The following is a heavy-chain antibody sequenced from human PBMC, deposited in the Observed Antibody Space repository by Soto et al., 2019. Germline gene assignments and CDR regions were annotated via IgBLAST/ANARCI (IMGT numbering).Heavy chain of an antibody. Sequence: PGGSLRLSCAASGFTFSSYAMSWVRQAPGKGLEWVSVISGSSSTIYYADSVKGRFTISRDNAKNSLYLQMNSLRAEDTAVYYCARFHYYDSSGYYTEIDYWGQGTLVTVSS. D-gene: IGHD3-22*01. CDR2: ISGSSSTI. J-gene: IGHJ4*02. CDR1: GFTFSSYA. CDR3: ARFHYYDSSGYYTEIDY. V-gene: IGHV3-48*01.